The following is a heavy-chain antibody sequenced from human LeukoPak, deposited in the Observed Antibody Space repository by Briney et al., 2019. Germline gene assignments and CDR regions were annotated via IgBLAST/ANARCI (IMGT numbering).Heavy chain of an antibody. CDR3: AREKGDSVVVVAATSNWFDP. V-gene: IGHV4-38-2*02. J-gene: IGHJ5*02. CDR2: IYHSGST. CDR1: GYSISSGYY. Sequence: PSETLSLTCTVSGYSISSGYYWGWIRQPPGKGLEWIGSIYHSGSTYYNPSLKSRVTISVDTSKNQFSLKLSSVTAADTAVYYCAREKGDSVVVVAATSNWFDPWGQGTLVTVSS. D-gene: IGHD2-15*01.